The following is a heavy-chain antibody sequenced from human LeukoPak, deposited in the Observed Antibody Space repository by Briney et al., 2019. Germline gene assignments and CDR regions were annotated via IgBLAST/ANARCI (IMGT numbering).Heavy chain of an antibody. J-gene: IGHJ2*01. CDR2: IYYSGST. CDR1: GGSISRYY. D-gene: IGHD3-22*01. Sequence: SETLSVTCTVSGGSISRYYWSWIRQPPGTGLEWIGYIYYSGSTNYNPSLKSRVTISVDTSKNQFSLKLSSVTAADTAVYYCARDPDYYDSSGSSGYFDLWGRGTLVTVSS. CDR3: ARDPDYYDSSGSSGYFDL. V-gene: IGHV4-59*01.